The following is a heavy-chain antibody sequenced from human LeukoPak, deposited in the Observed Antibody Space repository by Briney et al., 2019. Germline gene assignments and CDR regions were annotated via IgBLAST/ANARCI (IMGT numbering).Heavy chain of an antibody. Sequence: PGGSLRLSCAASGFTFSSYAMSWVRQAPGKGLEWVSAISGSGGSTYYADSVKGRFTISRDNPKNTLYLQMNSLRAEDTAVYYCAKDSSVAGGNWFDPWGQGTLVTVSS. D-gene: IGHD6-19*01. V-gene: IGHV3-23*01. CDR3: AKDSSVAGGNWFDP. CDR1: GFTFSSYA. J-gene: IGHJ5*02. CDR2: ISGSGGST.